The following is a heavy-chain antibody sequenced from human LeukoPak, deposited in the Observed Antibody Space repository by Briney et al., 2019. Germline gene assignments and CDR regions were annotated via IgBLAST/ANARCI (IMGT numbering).Heavy chain of an antibody. D-gene: IGHD3-10*01. CDR1: GGSFSGYY. Sequence: PSETLSLICAVYGGSFSGYYWSWIRQPPGKGLEWIGEINHSGSTNYNPSLKSRVTISVDTSKNQFSLKLSSVTAADTAVYYCARGFGGYFDYWGQGTLVTVSS. J-gene: IGHJ4*02. CDR2: INHSGST. V-gene: IGHV4-34*01. CDR3: ARGFGGYFDY.